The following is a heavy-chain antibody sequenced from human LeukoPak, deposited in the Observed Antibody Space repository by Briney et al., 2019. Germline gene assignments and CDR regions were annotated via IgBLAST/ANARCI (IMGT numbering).Heavy chain of an antibody. J-gene: IGHJ4*02. Sequence: GSLRLSCAASGFTFSSYAMSWVRQAPGKGLEWIGEINHSGSTNYNPSLKSRVTISVDTSKNQFSLKLSSVTAADTAVYYCARGLYHGYWGQGTLVTVSS. CDR3: ARGLYHGY. D-gene: IGHD2-2*01. V-gene: IGHV4-34*01. CDR2: INHSGST. CDR1: GFTFSSYA.